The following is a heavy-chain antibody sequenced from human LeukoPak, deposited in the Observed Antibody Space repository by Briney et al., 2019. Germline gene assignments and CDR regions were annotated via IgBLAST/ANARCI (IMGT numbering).Heavy chain of an antibody. J-gene: IGHJ4*02. CDR3: ARGDYYDYVWGSYRYTFYFDY. D-gene: IGHD3-16*02. CDR2: IYYSGST. V-gene: IGHV4-59*12. Sequence: SETLSLTCTVSGGSISSYYWSWIRQPPGKGLEWIGYIYYSGSTNYNPSLKSRVTISVDTSKNQFSLKLSSVTAADTAVYYCARGDYYDYVWGSYRYTFYFDYWGQGTLVTVSS. CDR1: GGSISSYY.